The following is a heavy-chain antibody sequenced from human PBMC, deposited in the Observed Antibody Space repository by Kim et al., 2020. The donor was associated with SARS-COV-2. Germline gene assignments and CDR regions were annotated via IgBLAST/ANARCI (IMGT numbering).Heavy chain of an antibody. CDR1: GYTLTELS. CDR2: FDPEDGET. CDR3: ATGAAAGKSNWFDP. D-gene: IGHD6-13*01. Sequence: ASVKVSCKVPGYTLTELSMHWVRQAPGKGLEWMGGFDPEDGETIYAQKFQGRVTMTEDTSTDTAYMELSSLRSEDTAVYYCATGAAAGKSNWFDPWGQGTLVTVSS. J-gene: IGHJ5*02. V-gene: IGHV1-24*01.